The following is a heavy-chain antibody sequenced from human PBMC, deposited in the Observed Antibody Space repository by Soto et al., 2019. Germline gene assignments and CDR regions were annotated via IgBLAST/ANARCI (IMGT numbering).Heavy chain of an antibody. J-gene: IGHJ4*02. V-gene: IGHV3-23*01. CDR2: ICGRGDDT. CDR1: GFTFSSYA. CDR3: AMAEPTYRSADFDY. Sequence: EVQLLESGGDLVQPGGSLRLSCAASGFTFSSYAMSWVRQAPGKGLEWVSTICGRGDDTYYTDSVKGRFIFSRDNTKNTLYGHMNSLRGEDTAVSYFAMAEPTYRSADFDYWGQGTLVTVSS. D-gene: IGHD6-19*01.